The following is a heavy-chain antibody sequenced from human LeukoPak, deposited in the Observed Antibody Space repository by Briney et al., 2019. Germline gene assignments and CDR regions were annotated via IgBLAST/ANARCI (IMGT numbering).Heavy chain of an antibody. CDR2: ISYDGSNK. CDR1: GFTFSSYA. D-gene: IGHD6-13*01. CDR3: ARRMVSSSSWYLVNDAFDI. V-gene: IGHV3-30-3*01. J-gene: IGHJ3*02. Sequence: GGSLRLSCAASGFTFSSYAMHWVRQAPGKGLEWVAVISYDGSNKYYADSVKGRFTISRDNSKNTLYLQMNSLRAEDTAVYYCARRMVSSSSWYLVNDAFDIWGQGTMVTVSS.